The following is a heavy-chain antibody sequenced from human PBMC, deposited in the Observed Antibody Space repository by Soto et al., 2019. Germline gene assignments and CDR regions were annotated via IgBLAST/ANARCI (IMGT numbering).Heavy chain of an antibody. J-gene: IGHJ5*02. CDR1: GGSXXGYH. D-gene: IGHD6-13*01. V-gene: IGHV4-34*01. Sequence: SETLSLTCAVYGGSXXGYHXXXXXQPPGKGLEWIGEISHSGSPNYSPSLKSRVTMSVDTSNNQFSLKLSSVTAADTAVYYCARGWYEKAWFDPWGQGTLVTVSS. CDR2: ISHSGSP. CDR3: ARGWYEKAWFDP.